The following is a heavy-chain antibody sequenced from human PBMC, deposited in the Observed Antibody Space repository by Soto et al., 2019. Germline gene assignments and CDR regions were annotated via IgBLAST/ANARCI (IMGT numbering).Heavy chain of an antibody. Sequence: PGGSLRLSCAGSGFIFSNYGMHWVRQAPGKGLECVAFISYDGSDILYADSVKGRFTISRDNSKSTLFLHMNRPRAEDTAVYFCAIVRVADSPLDHWGQGSLVTVSS. D-gene: IGHD3-10*02. CDR2: ISYDGSDI. V-gene: IGHV3-30*02. CDR1: GFIFSNYG. J-gene: IGHJ4*02. CDR3: AIVRVADSPLDH.